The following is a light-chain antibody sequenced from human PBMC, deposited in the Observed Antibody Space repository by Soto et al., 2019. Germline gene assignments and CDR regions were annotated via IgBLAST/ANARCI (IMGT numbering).Light chain of an antibody. Sequence: AIQMTQSPSSLSASVVDRVTMTCRASQGIRKDLAWYQQKPGKAPKLLIYATSSLQSGVPSRFSGSGSGRDFTLTISSLQPEDFATYYCLQDYNYPRTFGQGTKVEIK. V-gene: IGKV1-6*02. J-gene: IGKJ1*01. CDR1: QGIRKD. CDR2: ATS. CDR3: LQDYNYPRT.